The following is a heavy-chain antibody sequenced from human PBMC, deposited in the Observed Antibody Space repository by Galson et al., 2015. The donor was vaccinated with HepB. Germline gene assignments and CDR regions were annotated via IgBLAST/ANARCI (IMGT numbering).Heavy chain of an antibody. CDR1: GYTFSSYG. J-gene: IGHJ5*02. Sequence: SVKVSCKASGYTFSSYGISWVRQAPGQGPEWMGWISGYTGNTNYAQRLQGRVTMTTDTSTSTAYMELRSLTSDDTAVYYCARESGTGSAFRRWLDPWGQGTLVTVSS. V-gene: IGHV1-18*01. CDR2: ISGYTGNT. CDR3: ARESGTGSAFRRWLDP. D-gene: IGHD1-1*01.